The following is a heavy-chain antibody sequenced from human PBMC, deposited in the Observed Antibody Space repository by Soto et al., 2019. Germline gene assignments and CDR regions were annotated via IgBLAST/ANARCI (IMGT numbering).Heavy chain of an antibody. Sequence: PSQTLSLTCAISGDSVSSNSAAWNWIRQSPSRGLEWLGRTYYRSKWYNDYAVSVKSRITINPDTSKNQFSLQLNSVTPEDTAVYYCAREKIGYCSGGSCHIWFDPWGQGTLVTVSS. CDR1: GDSVSSNSAA. V-gene: IGHV6-1*01. D-gene: IGHD2-15*01. CDR3: AREKIGYCSGGSCHIWFDP. J-gene: IGHJ5*02. CDR2: TYYRSKWYN.